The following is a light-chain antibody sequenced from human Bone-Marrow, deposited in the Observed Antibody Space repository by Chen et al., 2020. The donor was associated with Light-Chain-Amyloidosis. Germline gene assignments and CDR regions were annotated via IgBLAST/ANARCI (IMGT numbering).Light chain of an antibody. CDR3: QVWDRSSDRPV. J-gene: IGLJ3*02. V-gene: IGLV3-21*02. CDR2: DDS. Sequence: SSVLTQPSPVSVAPGHTATIACGGNNIGSTSVHWYQQTPGQAPLLVVYDDSDRPSGIPERLSGSNSGNTATLTISRVEAGDEADYYCQVWDRSSDRPVFGGGTKLTVL. CDR1: NIGSTS.